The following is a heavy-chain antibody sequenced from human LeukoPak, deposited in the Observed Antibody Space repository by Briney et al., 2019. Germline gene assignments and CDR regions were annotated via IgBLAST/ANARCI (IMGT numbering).Heavy chain of an antibody. J-gene: IGHJ4*02. Sequence: PGRSLRLSCAASGFTFSSYGMHWVRQAPGKGLEWVAVIWYGGSNKYYADSVKGRFTISRDNSKNTLYLQMNNLRAEDTAVYYCAKDANGGNPGYFDYWGQGTLVTVSS. CDR3: AKDANGGNPGYFDY. CDR2: IWYGGSNK. CDR1: GFTFSSYG. V-gene: IGHV3-30*18. D-gene: IGHD4-23*01.